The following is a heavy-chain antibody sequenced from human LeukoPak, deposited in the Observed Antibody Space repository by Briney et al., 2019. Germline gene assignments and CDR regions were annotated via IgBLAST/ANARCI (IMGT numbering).Heavy chain of an antibody. Sequence: ASVKVSCKASGYTLTNYYMHWVRQAPGQGLEWMGFINPSGGSTSYAQKFQGRVTMTRDTSTSTVYMELSSLTSEDTAMHYCARNAASGLDYWGRGTLVSGSS. V-gene: IGHV1-46*01. D-gene: IGHD2-15*01. CDR3: ARNAASGLDY. CDR2: INPSGGST. J-gene: IGHJ4*01. CDR1: GYTLTNYY.